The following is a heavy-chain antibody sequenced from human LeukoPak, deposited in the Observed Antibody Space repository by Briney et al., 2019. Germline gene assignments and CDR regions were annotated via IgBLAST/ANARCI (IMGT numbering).Heavy chain of an antibody. CDR2: VYFSGTT. J-gene: IGHJ5*02. Sequence: KPSETLSLTCTVSGGSVSSATNYWGWIRQPPGKGLEWIVTVYFSGTTYYNPSLKSRLTMSVDTSKNQFSLRLRSVTAADTAVYYCASSQYPIAAADNWFDPWGQGSLVTVSS. V-gene: IGHV4-39*01. CDR3: ASSQYPIAAADNWFDP. CDR1: GGSVSSATNY. D-gene: IGHD6-13*01.